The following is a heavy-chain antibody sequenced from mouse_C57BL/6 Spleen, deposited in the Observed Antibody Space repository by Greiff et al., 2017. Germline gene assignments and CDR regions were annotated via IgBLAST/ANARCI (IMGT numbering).Heavy chain of an antibody. D-gene: IGHD4-1*01. CDR3: TRKNWDYFDY. V-gene: IGHV5-9-1*02. CDR1: GFTFSSYA. Sequence: EVKVVESGEGLVKPGGSLKLSCAASGFTFSSYAMSWVRQTPEKRLEWVAYISSGGDYIYYADTVKGRFTISRDNARNTLYLQMSSLKSEDTAMYYCTRKNWDYFDYWGQGTTLTVSS. J-gene: IGHJ2*01. CDR2: ISSGGDYI.